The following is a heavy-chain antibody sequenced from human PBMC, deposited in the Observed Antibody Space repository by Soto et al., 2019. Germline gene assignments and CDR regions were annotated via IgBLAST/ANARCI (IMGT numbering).Heavy chain of an antibody. Sequence: QVQLQESGPGLVKPSQNLSLTCTVSGGSISSGDYYWTWIRQPPGKGLECIGYVFYTGTTYYNPSLKSRVNISVDTSKNQFSLNLSSVTAADTAVYYCARELPQRQGRNMDVWGQGTTVTVSS. D-gene: IGHD1-1*01. CDR3: ARELPQRQGRNMDV. J-gene: IGHJ6*02. CDR2: VFYTGTT. CDR1: GGSISSGDYY. V-gene: IGHV4-30-4*01.